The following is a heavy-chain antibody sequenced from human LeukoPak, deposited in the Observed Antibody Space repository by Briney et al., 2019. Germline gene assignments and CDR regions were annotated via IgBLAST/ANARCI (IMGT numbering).Heavy chain of an antibody. CDR1: GGTFSSYA. J-gene: IGHJ6*02. Sequence: SVEVSCKASGGTFSSYAISWVRQAPGQGLEWMGGIIPIFGTANYAQKFQGRVTITADESTSTAYMELSSLRSEDTAVYYCARIQIAARPGYYYYGMDVWGQGTTVTVSS. V-gene: IGHV1-69*13. D-gene: IGHD6-6*01. CDR3: ARIQIAARPGYYYYGMDV. CDR2: IIPIFGTA.